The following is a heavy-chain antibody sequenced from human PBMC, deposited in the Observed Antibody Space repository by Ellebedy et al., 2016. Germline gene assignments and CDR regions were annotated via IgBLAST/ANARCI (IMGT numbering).Heavy chain of an antibody. V-gene: IGHV3-30*18. CDR3: AKWGRFGEYLDY. CDR1: GFTFSSYG. Sequence: GGSLRLXCAASGFTFSSYGMHWVRQAPGKGLEWVAVISYDGSNKYYADSVKGRFTISRDNSKNTLYLQMNSLRAEDTAVYYCAKWGRFGEYLDYWGQGTLVTVSS. J-gene: IGHJ4*02. CDR2: ISYDGSNK. D-gene: IGHD3-10*01.